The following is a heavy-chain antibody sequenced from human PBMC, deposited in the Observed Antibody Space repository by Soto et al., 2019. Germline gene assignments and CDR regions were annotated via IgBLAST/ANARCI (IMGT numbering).Heavy chain of an antibody. CDR3: ARAEEDSSGWYVFDD. D-gene: IGHD6-19*01. Sequence: QVQLVQSGAEEKKPGASVKVSCKASGYTFTSYAMHWVRQAPGQRLEWIGWINAGNGNTKYSQKFQGRVTITRDTSASTAYMDLISMRSEDTAVYYCARAEEDSSGWYVFDDWGQGTLVTVSS. CDR1: GYTFTSYA. CDR2: INAGNGNT. V-gene: IGHV1-3*05. J-gene: IGHJ4*02.